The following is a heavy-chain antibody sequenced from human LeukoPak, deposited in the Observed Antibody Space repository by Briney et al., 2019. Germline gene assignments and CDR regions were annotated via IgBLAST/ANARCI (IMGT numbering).Heavy chain of an antibody. J-gene: IGHJ4*02. V-gene: IGHV3-23*01. D-gene: IGHD4-17*01. CDR2: ISISGTKT. Sequence: GGSLRLSCAAFDFDFSSRAMTWVRQAPGKGLEWVSAISISGTKTYYGDSVKGRFIISRDNSKNTVYLQMNSLRVEDTAVYYCANEIRPNDYWGLGTLVTVSS. CDR3: ANEIRPNDY. CDR1: DFDFSSRA.